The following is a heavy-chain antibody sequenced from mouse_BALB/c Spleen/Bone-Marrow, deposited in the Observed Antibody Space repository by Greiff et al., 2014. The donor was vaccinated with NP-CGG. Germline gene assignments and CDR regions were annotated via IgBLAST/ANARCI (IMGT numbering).Heavy chain of an antibody. Sequence: DLVKPGASVKLSCKASGYTFTSYWINWIKQRPGQGLEWIGRIAPGSGSTYYNEMFKGKATLTVDTSSSTAYIQLSSLSSEDFAVYFCARFPFYYGSSFYYFDYWGQGTTLTVSS. CDR1: GYTFTSYW. V-gene: IGHV1S41*01. CDR2: IAPGSGST. D-gene: IGHD1-1*01. J-gene: IGHJ2*01. CDR3: ARFPFYYGSSFYYFDY.